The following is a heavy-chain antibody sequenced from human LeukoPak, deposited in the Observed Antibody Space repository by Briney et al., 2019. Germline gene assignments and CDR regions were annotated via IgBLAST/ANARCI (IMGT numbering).Heavy chain of an antibody. V-gene: IGHV1-46*01. J-gene: IGHJ4*02. Sequence: ASVKVSCKASGYSFTSNYIHWVRQAPGQGLEWMGMIYPRDGSTSYAQRFQDRVTVTRDTSTSTVHMELSGLRSEDTAVYYCARDQDGFAYWGQGTLVTVSS. CDR2: IYPRDGST. D-gene: IGHD5-24*01. CDR3: ARDQDGFAY. CDR1: GYSFTSNY.